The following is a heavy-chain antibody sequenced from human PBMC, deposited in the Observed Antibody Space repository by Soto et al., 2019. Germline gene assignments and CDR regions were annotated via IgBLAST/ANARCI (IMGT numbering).Heavy chain of an antibody. J-gene: IGHJ4*02. Sequence: PSETLSLTCAVYGGSFSGHYWSWIRQPPGKGLEWIGEINHSGSTNYNPSLKSRVTISVDTSKNQFSLKLSSVTAADTAVYYCARGVTPLDFDYWGQGTLVTVSS. CDR1: GGSFSGHY. V-gene: IGHV4-34*01. CDR2: INHSGST. D-gene: IGHD4-4*01. CDR3: ARGVTPLDFDY.